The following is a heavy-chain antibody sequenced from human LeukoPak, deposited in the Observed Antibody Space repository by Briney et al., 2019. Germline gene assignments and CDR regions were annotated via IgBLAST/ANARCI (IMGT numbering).Heavy chain of an antibody. D-gene: IGHD3-22*01. V-gene: IGHV1-46*01. CDR1: GYTFTSYY. CDR2: INPSGGST. J-gene: IGHJ6*02. Sequence: ASVKVSFKASGYTFTSYYMHWVRQAPGQGREWMGLINPSGGSTSYAQKFQGRVTITRDTSTSTVYMELSSLRSEDTAVYYCASYYYDSSGYPYAYYYYGMDVWGQGTTVTVSS. CDR3: ASYYYDSSGYPYAYYYYGMDV.